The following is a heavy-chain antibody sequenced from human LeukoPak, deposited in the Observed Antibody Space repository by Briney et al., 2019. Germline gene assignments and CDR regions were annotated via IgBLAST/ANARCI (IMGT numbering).Heavy chain of an antibody. CDR2: IYYSGST. J-gene: IGHJ4*02. Sequence: SETLSLTCTVSGGSISSYYWSWVRQPPGKGLEWIGYIYYSGSTNYNPSLKSRVTISVDTSKNQFSLKLSSMTAADTAVYYCARNTYYYGSGAMTDYWGQGTLVTVSS. CDR1: GGSISSYY. D-gene: IGHD3-10*01. V-gene: IGHV4-59*01. CDR3: ARNTYYYGSGAMTDY.